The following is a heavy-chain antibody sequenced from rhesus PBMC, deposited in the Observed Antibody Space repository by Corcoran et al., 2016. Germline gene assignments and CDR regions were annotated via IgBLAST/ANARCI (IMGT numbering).Heavy chain of an antibody. Sequence: EVQLVESGGGLVQPGGSLRLSCAASGFTFSNYWMRWVRQAPGKGLDWVGRIKKKPYGVTAAYAEAVKDIFTIARDDSKNQLYLQMNSLKTEDTAVYDCVTVTTRLAYWGQGVLVTVSS. D-gene: IGHD4-35*01. V-gene: IGHV3-16*02. CDR2: IKKKPYGVTA. J-gene: IGHJ4*01. CDR3: VTVTTRLAY. CDR1: GFTFSNYW.